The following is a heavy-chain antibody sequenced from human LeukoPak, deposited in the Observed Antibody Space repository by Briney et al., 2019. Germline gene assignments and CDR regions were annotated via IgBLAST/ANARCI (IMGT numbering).Heavy chain of an antibody. CDR2: IYYSGST. J-gene: IGHJ4*02. Sequence: SETLSLTCTVSGGTISSYYWSWNRHPPGKGLEWIGNIYYSGSTNYNPSLKSRVTISVDTSKNRFSLKLSSVTAADTAVYYCAGAGKEYDYVWGSYRPPPFDYWGQGTLVTVSS. V-gene: IGHV4-59*08. CDR1: GGTISSYY. D-gene: IGHD3-16*02. CDR3: AGAGKEYDYVWGSYRPPPFDY.